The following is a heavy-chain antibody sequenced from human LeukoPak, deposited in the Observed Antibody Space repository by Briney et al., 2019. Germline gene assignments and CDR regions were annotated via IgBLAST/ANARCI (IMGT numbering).Heavy chain of an antibody. D-gene: IGHD2-8*01. V-gene: IGHV3-74*01. J-gene: IGHJ3*02. CDR1: GVTLCNST. CDR3: ARYCTNGVCYKDAFDI. Sequence: GSPRHSCADPGVTLCNSTMHRGRPDPGKGLVWVSRINSDGSSASYADSVKGRFTISRDNAKNTLYLQMNSLRAEDTAVYYCARYCTNGVCYKDAFDIWGQGTMVTVSS. CDR2: INSDGSSA.